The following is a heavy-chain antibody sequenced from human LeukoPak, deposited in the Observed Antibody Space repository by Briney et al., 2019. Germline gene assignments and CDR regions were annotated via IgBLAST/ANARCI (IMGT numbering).Heavy chain of an antibody. CDR2: IYSGGST. CDR3: ARGHNWNDRGAFDI. D-gene: IGHD1-1*01. V-gene: IGHV3-53*01. CDR1: GFTLSSNY. Sequence: GGSLRLSCAASGFTLSSNYLSWVRQAPGKGMEWVSSIYSGGSTYFPDSVKGRFTISRDSSKNTLYLQMSSLRAEDTAVYYCARGHNWNDRGAFDIWGQGTMVTVSS. J-gene: IGHJ3*02.